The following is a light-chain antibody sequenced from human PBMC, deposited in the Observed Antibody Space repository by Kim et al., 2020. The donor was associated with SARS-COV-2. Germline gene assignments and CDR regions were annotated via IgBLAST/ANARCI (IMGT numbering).Light chain of an antibody. V-gene: IGLV3-21*04. J-gene: IGLJ2*01. Sequence: PGKTARITCGGNNIGSKSVHWYQQKPGQAPVLVIYYDSDRPSGIPERFSGSNSGNTATLTISRVEAGDEADYYCQVWDSSSDHLEVFGGGTQLTVL. CDR1: NIGSKS. CDR3: QVWDSSSDHLEV. CDR2: YDS.